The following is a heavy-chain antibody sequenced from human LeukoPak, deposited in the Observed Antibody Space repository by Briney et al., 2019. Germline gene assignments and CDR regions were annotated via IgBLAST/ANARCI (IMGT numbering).Heavy chain of an antibody. D-gene: IGHD4-11*01. J-gene: IGHJ4*02. Sequence: ASVKVSCKASGYTFTDYYVHWVRQAPGQGLEWMGWINPKRGVTNSAQKFQGRVTMTRDTSISTIYMELRSLISDDTAVYYCARGVAVTDRARFFDYWGQGTMVTVSS. V-gene: IGHV1-2*02. CDR1: GYTFTDYY. CDR3: ARGVAVTDRARFFDY. CDR2: INPKRGVT.